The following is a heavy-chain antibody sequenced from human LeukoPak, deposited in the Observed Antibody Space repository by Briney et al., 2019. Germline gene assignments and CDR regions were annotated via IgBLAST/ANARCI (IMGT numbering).Heavy chain of an antibody. CDR3: ARTTVTHGPLPDY. CDR2: IYYSGST. CDR1: GYSISSGYY. D-gene: IGHD4-17*01. V-gene: IGHV4-38-2*01. Sequence: SETLSLTCAVSGYSISSGYYWGWIRQPPGKGLEWIGYIYYSGSTNYNPSLKSRVTISVDTSKNQFSLKLSSVTAADPAVYYCARTTVTHGPLPDYWGQGTLVTVSS. J-gene: IGHJ4*02.